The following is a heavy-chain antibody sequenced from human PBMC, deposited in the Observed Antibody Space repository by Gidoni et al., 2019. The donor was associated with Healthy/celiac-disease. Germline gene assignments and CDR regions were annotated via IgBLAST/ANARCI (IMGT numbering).Heavy chain of an antibody. D-gene: IGHD3-22*01. J-gene: IGHJ4*02. CDR1: GGSISSGGYY. CDR2: IYYSGST. V-gene: IGHV4-31*03. CDR3: AREAAYYDSSEFRAHGKEIDS. Sequence: QVQLQESGPGLVKPSQTLSLTCTVSGGSISSGGYYWSWIRQHPGKGLEWIGYIYYSGSTYYNPSLKSRVTISVDTSKNQFSLKLSSVTAADTAVYYCAREAAYYDSSEFRAHGKEIDSWGQGTLVTVSS.